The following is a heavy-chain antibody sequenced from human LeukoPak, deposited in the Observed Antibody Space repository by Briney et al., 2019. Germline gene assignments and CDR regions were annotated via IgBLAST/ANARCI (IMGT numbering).Heavy chain of an antibody. J-gene: IGHJ6*03. Sequence: PGGSLRLSCAASGFTFNSYTMYWVRQAPGGGREGVSAISGHDGSTFYADSVKGRFTISRDNSKNTLYLQMDSLRVGDTAVYYCAKDGPSSPSNFYYYYTMDVWGKGTAVTVSS. CDR3: AKDGPSSPSNFYYYYTMDV. CDR1: GFTFNSYT. D-gene: IGHD2-2*01. V-gene: IGHV3-23*01. CDR2: ISGHDGST.